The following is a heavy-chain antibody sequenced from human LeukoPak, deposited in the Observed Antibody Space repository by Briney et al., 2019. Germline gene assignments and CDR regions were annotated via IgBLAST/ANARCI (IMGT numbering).Heavy chain of an antibody. CDR3: AQDRGVNSLYGMDV. Sequence: PGGSLRLSCAASGFTFSSYAMSWVRQAPGKGLEGVSVISCSGGSTYYADSVKGRFTISRDNSKNKVYLQMNSLRAEDTAVYYCAQDRGVNSLYGMDVWGEGTTVIVSS. CDR1: GFTFSSYA. CDR2: ISCSGGST. V-gene: IGHV3-23*01. J-gene: IGHJ6*04. D-gene: IGHD4-23*01.